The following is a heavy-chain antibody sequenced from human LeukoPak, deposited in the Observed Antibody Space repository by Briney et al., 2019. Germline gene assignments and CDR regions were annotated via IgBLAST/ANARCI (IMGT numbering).Heavy chain of an antibody. CDR2: IYPGDSDT. CDR3: ATGGREGRGYYMDV. CDR1: GSIFTSYW. Sequence: GASLEISCEGSGSIFTSYWIGWVRQLPGKGLEWVGIIYPGDSDTRYSPSFQGQVTISADNSISTASLQWSSLKASDTAMYYCATGGREGRGYYMDVWGKGTTVTVSS. D-gene: IGHD3-16*01. J-gene: IGHJ6*03. V-gene: IGHV5-51*01.